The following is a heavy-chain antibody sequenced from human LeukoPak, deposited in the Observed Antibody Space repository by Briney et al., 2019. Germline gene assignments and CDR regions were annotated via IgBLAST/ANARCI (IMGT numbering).Heavy chain of an antibody. V-gene: IGHV2-70*11. CDR2: IDWDDDK. CDR3: ARVKEGGFAEFDY. J-gene: IGHJ4*02. CDR1: GGSISGYY. Sequence: TLSLTCTVSGGSISGYYWSWIRQPPGKALEWLARIDWDDDKYYSTSLKTRLTISQDTSKNQVVLTMTDMEPADTATYYCARVKEGGFAEFDYWGQGNLVTVSS. D-gene: IGHD3-16*01.